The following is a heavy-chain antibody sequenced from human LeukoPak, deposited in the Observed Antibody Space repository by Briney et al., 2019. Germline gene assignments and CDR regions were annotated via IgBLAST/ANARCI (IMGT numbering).Heavy chain of an antibody. D-gene: IGHD5-12*01. CDR2: ISGSADIT. J-gene: IGHJ5*01. Sequence: GGSLRLSCAASGFTFATYAMSWVRQPPGKGLEWVSSISGSADITYYADSVKGRCTISGDNSKNTLYLQMNSLSAEDTAVYFCAKGVRVGYGANAFDPWGQGTLVTVSS. CDR1: GFTFATYA. V-gene: IGHV3-23*01. CDR3: AKGVRVGYGANAFDP.